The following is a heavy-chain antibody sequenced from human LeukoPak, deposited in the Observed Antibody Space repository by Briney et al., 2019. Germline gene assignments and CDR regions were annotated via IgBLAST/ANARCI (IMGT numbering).Heavy chain of an antibody. CDR3: ARVPPARYYYYYYMDV. V-gene: IGHV4-59*01. Sequence: PSETLSLTCTVSGASISSYYWSWIRQPPAKGLEWIGYIYYSGSTNYNPSLKSRVTIAVDTSKNQFSLKLSSVTAADTAVYYCARVPPARYYYYYYMDVWGKGTTVTVSS. CDR2: IYYSGST. CDR1: GASISSYY. J-gene: IGHJ6*03.